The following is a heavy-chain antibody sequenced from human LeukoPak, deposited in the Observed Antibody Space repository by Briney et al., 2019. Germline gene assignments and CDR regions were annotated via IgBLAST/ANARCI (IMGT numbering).Heavy chain of an antibody. CDR1: GYTFTGYY. CDR3: ARVGKDYYYYYMDV. V-gene: IGHV1-2*02. J-gene: IGHJ6*03. CDR2: INPNSGGT. Sequence: ASVKVSCKASGYTFTGYYMHWVRQAPGQGLEWMGWINPNSGGTNYAQKFQGRVTMTRDTSISTAYMELSRLRSDDTAVYYCARVGKDYYYYYMDVWGKGTTVTVSS. D-gene: IGHD1-26*01.